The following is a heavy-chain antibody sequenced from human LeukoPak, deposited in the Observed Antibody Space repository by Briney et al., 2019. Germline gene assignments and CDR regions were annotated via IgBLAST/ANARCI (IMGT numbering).Heavy chain of an antibody. Sequence: RASETLSLTCTVSGGSISSYYWSWIRQPPGKGLEWIGYIYYSGSTNYNPSLKSRVTISVDTSKNQFSLKLSSVTAADTAVYYCARSSPLSDFWSGYGFDPWGQGTLVTVSS. CDR2: IYYSGST. J-gene: IGHJ5*02. D-gene: IGHD3-3*01. CDR1: GGSISSYY. V-gene: IGHV4-59*08. CDR3: ARSSPLSDFWSGYGFDP.